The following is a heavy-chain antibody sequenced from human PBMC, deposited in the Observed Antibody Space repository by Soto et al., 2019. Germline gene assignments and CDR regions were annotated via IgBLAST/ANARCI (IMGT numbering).Heavy chain of an antibody. Sequence: QVQLVQSGAEVKKPGASVKVSCKASGYTFTSYGISWVRQAPGQGLEWMGWISAYNGNTNYAQKLXGXVXMXXVTSTSTAYMELRCLRSDDPAVYYCARDLHGDPYYWGQGTLVTVSS. CDR3: ARDLHGDPYY. CDR2: ISAYNGNT. V-gene: IGHV1-18*01. J-gene: IGHJ4*02. D-gene: IGHD4-17*01. CDR1: GYTFTSYG.